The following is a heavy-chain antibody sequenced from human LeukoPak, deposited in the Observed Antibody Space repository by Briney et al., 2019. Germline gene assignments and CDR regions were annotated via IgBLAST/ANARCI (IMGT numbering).Heavy chain of an antibody. CDR2: ISWNSGSI. V-gene: IGHV3-9*01. J-gene: IGHJ4*02. CDR3: AKDDKYYYDSSGSKIGY. D-gene: IGHD3-22*01. Sequence: GGSLRLSCAASGFTFDDYAMHWVRQAPGKGLEWVSGISWNSGSIGYADSVKGRFTISRDNAKNSLYLQMSSLRAEDTALYYCAKDDKYYYDSSGSKIGYWGQGTLVTVSS. CDR1: GFTFDDYA.